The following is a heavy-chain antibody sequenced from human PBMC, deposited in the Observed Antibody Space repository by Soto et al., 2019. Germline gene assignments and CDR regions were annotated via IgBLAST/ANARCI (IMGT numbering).Heavy chain of an antibody. V-gene: IGHV2-26*04. D-gene: IGHD6-13*01. CDR3: ASTYSTSWYWFDP. J-gene: IGHJ5*02. CDR2: IFSNDEK. CDR1: GFSLSNAGLG. Sequence: QVTVKESSPVLVKPTETLTLTCTVSGFSLSNAGLGVSWIRQPPGKALEWLAHIFSNDEKSYSTSLKSRLTISKDTSKSQVVLTMTNMDPVDTATYYWASTYSTSWYWFDPWGQGTLVTVSS.